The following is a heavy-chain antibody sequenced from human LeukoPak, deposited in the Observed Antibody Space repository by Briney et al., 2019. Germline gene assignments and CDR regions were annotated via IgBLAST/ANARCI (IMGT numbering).Heavy chain of an antibody. Sequence: SETLSLTCTVSGGSISSSSYHWGWIRQPPGKGLEWIGSIYYSGNTYYNLSLKSRVTISVDTSKNQFSLKLSSVTAADTAVYYCARDPLLRFPFDYWGQGTLVTVSS. CDR1: GGSISSSSYH. D-gene: IGHD3-3*01. V-gene: IGHV4-39*07. CDR2: IYYSGNT. J-gene: IGHJ4*02. CDR3: ARDPLLRFPFDY.